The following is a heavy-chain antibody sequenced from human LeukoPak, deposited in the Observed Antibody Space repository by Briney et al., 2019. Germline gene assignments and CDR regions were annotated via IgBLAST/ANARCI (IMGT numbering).Heavy chain of an antibody. D-gene: IGHD6-13*01. CDR2: ISGSGGSP. V-gene: IGHV3-23*01. CDR1: GFTFSSYG. J-gene: IGHJ4*02. Sequence: GGSLRLSCAASGFTFSSYGMHWVRQAPGKGLEWVSTISGSGGSPYYADSVKGRFTISRDNSKNTLYLQMNSLRAEDTAVFYCAKAQHSSIWGYFDYWGQGTLVTVSS. CDR3: AKAQHSSIWGYFDY.